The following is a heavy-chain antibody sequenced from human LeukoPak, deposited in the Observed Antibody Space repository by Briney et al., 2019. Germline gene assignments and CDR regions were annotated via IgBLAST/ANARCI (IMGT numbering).Heavy chain of an antibody. CDR2: ISYDGSNK. V-gene: IGHV3-30*18. CDR3: AKERYTTTWYDY. J-gene: IGHJ4*02. Sequence: GGSLRLSCAASGFTFSSFGMHWVRQAPGKGLEWVAVISYDGSNKYYGDSVKGRFTIPRGNSKNTLDLHMSSLRGEDTAIYYCAKERYTTTWYDYWGQGTLVTVSS. CDR1: GFTFSSFG. D-gene: IGHD6-13*01.